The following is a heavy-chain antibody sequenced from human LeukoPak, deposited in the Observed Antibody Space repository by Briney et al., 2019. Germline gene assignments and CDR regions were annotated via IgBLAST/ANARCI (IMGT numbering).Heavy chain of an antibody. V-gene: IGHV3-74*01. J-gene: IGHJ4*02. Sequence: PGGSLRLSCAASGFTFSSYWMHWVRQVPGKGLVWVSRINTGGSSTTYADSVKGRFTISGDNAKNTLYLQMNSLRAEDTAVYYCARSNQADDYWGQGTLVTVSS. D-gene: IGHD4-11*01. CDR2: INTGGSST. CDR1: GFTFSSYW. CDR3: ARSNQADDY.